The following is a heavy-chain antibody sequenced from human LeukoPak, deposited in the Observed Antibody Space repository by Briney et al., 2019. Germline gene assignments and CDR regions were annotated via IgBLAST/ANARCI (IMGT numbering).Heavy chain of an antibody. J-gene: IGHJ4*02. CDR2: IYEGGGR. Sequence: GSLRLSCAASEFTVSNSYMTWVRPAPGKGLEWVSVIYEGGGRYYGASVKGRFTISKDNFENTVYLQMNSLRADDTAVYYCAKPLPSIAAVDYYFDYWGQGTLVTVSS. D-gene: IGHD6-13*01. CDR3: AKPLPSIAAVDYYFDY. V-gene: IGHV3-53*01. CDR1: EFTVSNSY.